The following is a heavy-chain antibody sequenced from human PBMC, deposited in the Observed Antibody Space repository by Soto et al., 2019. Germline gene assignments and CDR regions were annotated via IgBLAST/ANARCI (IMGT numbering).Heavy chain of an antibody. CDR1: GFTFSSYS. CDR2: ISSSSSYI. V-gene: IGHV3-21*01. CDR3: ARDWRYCSGGSCYSSPNWFDP. Sequence: GESLKISCAASGFTFSSYSMNWVRQAPGKGLEWVSSISSSSSYIYYADSVKGRFTISRDNAKNSLYLQMNSLRAEDTAVYYCARDWRYCSGGSCYSSPNWFDPWGQGTLVTVSS. J-gene: IGHJ5*02. D-gene: IGHD2-15*01.